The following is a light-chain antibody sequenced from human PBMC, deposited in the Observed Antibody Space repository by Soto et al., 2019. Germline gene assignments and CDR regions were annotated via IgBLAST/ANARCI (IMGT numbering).Light chain of an antibody. J-gene: IGKJ1*01. CDR3: QQSYSTPWT. CDR1: QSISYY. CDR2: STS. V-gene: IGKV1-39*01. Sequence: DIQMTQSPSSLSASVGDRVTITCRVSQSISYYLNWYQQKQGRAPRLLIYSTSTLQSGVPSKFSGSASGTDFTLTISSLQPEDFATYYCQQSYSTPWTFGQGTKVDIK.